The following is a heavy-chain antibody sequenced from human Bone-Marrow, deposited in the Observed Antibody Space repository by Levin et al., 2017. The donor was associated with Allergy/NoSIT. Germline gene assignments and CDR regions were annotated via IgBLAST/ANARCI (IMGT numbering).Heavy chain of an antibody. V-gene: IGHV3-21*01. Sequence: PGGSLRLSCAASGFTFNHHTMHWVRQAPGKGLEWVASITSSSSYIYYGDSVRGRFTISRNNAKKSLSLEISSLRAEDTAVYYCVRDQRPFSGYGEPFDKWGQGTLVTVSS. CDR1: GFTFNHHT. D-gene: IGHD5-12*01. J-gene: IGHJ4*02. CDR2: ITSSSSYI. CDR3: VRDQRPFSGYGEPFDK.